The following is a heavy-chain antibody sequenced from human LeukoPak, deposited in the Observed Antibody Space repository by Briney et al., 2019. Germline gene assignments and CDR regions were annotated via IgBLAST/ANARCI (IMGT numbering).Heavy chain of an antibody. V-gene: IGHV1-46*01. Sequence: ASVKVSCKASGYTFTGYYMHWVRQAPGQGLECMGIINPSGGSTSYAQKFQGRVTMTRDMSTSTVYMELSSLRSEDTAVYYCARGKSSGWPYYYYYYMDVWGKGTTVTVSS. CDR2: INPSGGST. CDR1: GYTFTGYY. D-gene: IGHD6-19*01. CDR3: ARGKSSGWPYYYYYYMDV. J-gene: IGHJ6*03.